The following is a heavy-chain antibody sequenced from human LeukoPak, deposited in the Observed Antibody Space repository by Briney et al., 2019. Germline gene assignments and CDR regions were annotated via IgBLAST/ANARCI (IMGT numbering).Heavy chain of an antibody. CDR2: IIHSGST. CDR3: ARDRVLRYFDWSSSDAFDI. J-gene: IGHJ3*02. CDR1: GGSFSGYY. V-gene: IGHV4-34*12. D-gene: IGHD3-9*01. Sequence: SETLSLPCAVYGGSFSGYYWSWIRQPPGKGLEWIGEIIHSGSTNYNPSLKSRVTISLDTSKNQFSLKLSSVTATDTAVYYCARDRVLRYFDWSSSDAFDIWGQGTMVTVSS.